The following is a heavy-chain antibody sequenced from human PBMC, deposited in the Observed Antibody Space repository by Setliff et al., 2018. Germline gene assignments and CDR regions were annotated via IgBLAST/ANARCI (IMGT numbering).Heavy chain of an antibody. V-gene: IGHV4-39*07. CDR1: GGSFSNYY. Sequence: SETLSLTCTVYGGSFSNYYWAWIRQPPGEGLEWTGSIYYDGRTFSHPSLRSRVTVSVDTSKNQFSLKLTSVTAADTAMYYCARVYGENDLPDIWGQGTMVTVSS. CDR3: ARVYGENDLPDI. D-gene: IGHD4-17*01. J-gene: IGHJ3*02. CDR2: IYYDGRT.